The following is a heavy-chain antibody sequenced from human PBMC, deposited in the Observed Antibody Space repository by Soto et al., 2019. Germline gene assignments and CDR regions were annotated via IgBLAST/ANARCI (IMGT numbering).Heavy chain of an antibody. J-gene: IGHJ4*02. CDR3: AKDIVLMVNDY. D-gene: IGHD2-8*01. CDR2: ISGSGGST. Sequence: EVQLLESGGGFVQPGGSLRLSCAASGFTFSSYAMSWVRQAPGKGMEWVSAISGSGGSTYYADSVKGRFTISRDNSKNTLYLQMNSLRAEDTAVYYWAKDIVLMVNDYWGQGTLVTVSS. V-gene: IGHV3-23*01. CDR1: GFTFSSYA.